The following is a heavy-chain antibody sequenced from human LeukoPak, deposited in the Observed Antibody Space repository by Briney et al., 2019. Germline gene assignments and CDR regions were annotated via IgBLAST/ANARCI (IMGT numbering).Heavy chain of an antibody. CDR1: GFTFSSYA. CDR3: AKDRPDIVVVVAATRFDP. Sequence: GGSLRLSCAASGFTFSSYAMSWVRQAPGKGLEWVSAISGSGGSTYYADSVKGRFTISRDNSKNTLYLQMNSLRAEDTAVYYCAKDRPDIVVVVAATRFDPWGQGTLVTVSS. V-gene: IGHV3-23*01. J-gene: IGHJ5*02. CDR2: ISGSGGST. D-gene: IGHD2-15*01.